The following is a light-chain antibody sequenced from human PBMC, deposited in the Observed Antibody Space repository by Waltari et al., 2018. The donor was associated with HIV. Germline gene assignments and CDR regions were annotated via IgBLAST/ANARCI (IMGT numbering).Light chain of an antibody. CDR3: CSYAGSSTLI. CDR2: EVS. CDR1: SSDFGSYNL. V-gene: IGLV2-23*02. Sequence: QSALTQPASVSGSPGQSITISCTGTSSDFGSYNLFSWYQQHPGKVPKLMIYEVSKRPSGVSYRFSGSKSGDTASLTISGLQAEDEADYYCCSYAGSSTLIFGGGTKLTVL. J-gene: IGLJ2*01.